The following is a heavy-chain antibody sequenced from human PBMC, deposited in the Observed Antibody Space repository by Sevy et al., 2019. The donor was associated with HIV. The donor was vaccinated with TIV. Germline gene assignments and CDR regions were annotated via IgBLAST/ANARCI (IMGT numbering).Heavy chain of an antibody. V-gene: IGHV3-7*01. J-gene: IGHJ4*02. CDR2: INQDGGEK. CDR3: ASEQITGAKPDYFDY. Sequence: GGSLRLSCAVSGFTFSNYWMSWVRQAPGKGLECVANINQDGGEKYYLDSVKGRFFVSRDNAKNSLYLQMDSLRAEDTAVYYGASEQITGAKPDYFDYWGQGTLVTVSS. CDR1: GFTFSNYW. D-gene: IGHD1-7*01.